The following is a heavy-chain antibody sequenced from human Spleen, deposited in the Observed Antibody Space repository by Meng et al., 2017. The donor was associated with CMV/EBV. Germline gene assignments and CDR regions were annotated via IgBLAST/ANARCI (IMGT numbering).Heavy chain of an antibody. D-gene: IGHD2-21*02. V-gene: IGHV4-4*07. J-gene: IGHJ4*02. CDR3: ARVGAYCGGDCYLDY. CDR1: GGSIIGYS. CDR2: IYSSGST. Sequence: QGQLQEPGPGLLKPSGTLSLTCTVSGGSIIGYSRRWIRQPAGKRLEWIWRIYSSGSTNYNPSLKSRVTVSVDTSKTQFSLRLSSVTAADTAVYYCARVGAYCGGDCYLDYWGQGTLVTVSS.